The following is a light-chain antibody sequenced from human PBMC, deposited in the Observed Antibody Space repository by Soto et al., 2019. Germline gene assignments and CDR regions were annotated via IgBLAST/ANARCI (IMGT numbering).Light chain of an antibody. V-gene: IGLV3-9*01. CDR1: NIGSKN. CDR2: RDS. CDR3: QVWDSSIVV. Sequence: SYELTQPLSVSVALGQTARITCGGNNIGSKNVHWYQQKPGQAPVLVIYRDSNRPSGIPERFSGSNSGNTATLTISRAQAGDEADYYCQVWDSSIVVFGGVTKLTVL. J-gene: IGLJ2*01.